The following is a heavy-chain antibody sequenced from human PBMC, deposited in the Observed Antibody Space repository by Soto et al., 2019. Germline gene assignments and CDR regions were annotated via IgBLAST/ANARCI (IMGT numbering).Heavy chain of an antibody. CDR2: IDGSGGIT. Sequence: SLRLSCAASGFTFGATDMSWVRQAPGEGLEWVSTIDGSGGITYYADSVKGRFTISRDNSRNTVYLQMNSLRGDDTALYYCVKNSGWFNTWGQGALVTVSS. CDR1: GFTFGATD. D-gene: IGHD3-10*01. CDR3: VKNSGWFNT. J-gene: IGHJ5*02. V-gene: IGHV3-23*01.